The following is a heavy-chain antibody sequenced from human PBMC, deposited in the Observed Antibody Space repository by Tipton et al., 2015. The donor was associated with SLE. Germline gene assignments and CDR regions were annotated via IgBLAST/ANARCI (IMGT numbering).Heavy chain of an antibody. CDR3: AKRWFGESRGYFGL. CDR2: IYSGGRST. CDR1: GFTFSSYA. Sequence: SLRLSCAASGFTFSSYAMSWVRQAPGQGLEWVSVIYSGGRSTYYADSVKGRFTISRDNSKNTLYLQMNSLRAEDTAVYYCAKRWFGESRGYFGLWGRGTLVTVSS. D-gene: IGHD3-10*01. V-gene: IGHV3-23*03. J-gene: IGHJ2*01.